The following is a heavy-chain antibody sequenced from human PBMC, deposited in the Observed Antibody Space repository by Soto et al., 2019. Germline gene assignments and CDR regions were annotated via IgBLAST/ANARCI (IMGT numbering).Heavy chain of an antibody. CDR3: ARGKQLWSYYYYYMDV. CDR2: INHSGST. CDR1: GVSFSGYY. Sequence: PSETLSLTCAVYGVSFSGYYWIWIRQPPGKGLEWIGEINHSGSTNYNPSLKSRVTISVDTSKNQFSLKLSSVTAADTAVYYCARGKQLWSYYYYYMDVWGKGTTVTVSS. J-gene: IGHJ6*03. D-gene: IGHD5-18*01. V-gene: IGHV4-34*01.